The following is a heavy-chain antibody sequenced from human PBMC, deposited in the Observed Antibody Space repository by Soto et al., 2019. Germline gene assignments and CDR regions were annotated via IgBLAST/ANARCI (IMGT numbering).Heavy chain of an antibody. CDR2: IYWDDDK. Sequence: QITLKESGPTLVKPTQTLTLTCTFSGFSLSTSGVGVGWIRQPPGKALEWLALIYWDDDKRYSPSLKSRLTITKDTSKNQVVLTMTNMDPVDTATYYCAHSSETSTSWYYYYYGMDVWGQGTTVTVSS. D-gene: IGHD2-2*01. V-gene: IGHV2-5*02. J-gene: IGHJ6*02. CDR1: GFSLSTSGVG. CDR3: AHSSETSTSWYYYYYGMDV.